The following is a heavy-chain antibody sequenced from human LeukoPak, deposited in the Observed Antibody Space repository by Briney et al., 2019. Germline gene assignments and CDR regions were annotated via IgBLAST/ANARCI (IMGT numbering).Heavy chain of an antibody. CDR2: TKQDGSEK. CDR1: GFTFSKYW. Sequence: GGPLRLSCAASGFTFSKYWMTWVRQAPGKGLEGVANTKQDGSEKYYVDSVKGRFTISRDNAKNSLYLQMNSLRAEDTALYYCARGLPPRGNWNDWVTDGVFWGQGTLVTVSS. V-gene: IGHV3-7*04. CDR3: ARGLPPRGNWNDWVTDGVF. D-gene: IGHD1-20*01. J-gene: IGHJ4*02.